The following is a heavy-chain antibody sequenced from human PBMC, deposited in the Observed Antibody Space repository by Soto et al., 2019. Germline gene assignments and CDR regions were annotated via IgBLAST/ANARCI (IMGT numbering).Heavy chain of an antibody. CDR1: GYTFTSYD. CDR3: ARAPVTIFGVVIVNWFDP. J-gene: IGHJ5*02. CDR2: MNPNSGNT. Sequence: QVQLVQSGAEVKKPGASVKVSCKASGYTFTSYDINWVRQATGQGLEWMGWMNPNSGNTGYAQKFQGRVTMTRNTSISTAYMDLSSLRSEDTAVYYCARAPVTIFGVVIVNWFDPWGQGTLVTVSS. D-gene: IGHD3-3*01. V-gene: IGHV1-8*01.